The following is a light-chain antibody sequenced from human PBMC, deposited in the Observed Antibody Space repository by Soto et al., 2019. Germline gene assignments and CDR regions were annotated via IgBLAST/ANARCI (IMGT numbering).Light chain of an antibody. CDR3: QQYNNWWT. CDR2: DAS. V-gene: IGKV3-11*01. J-gene: IGKJ1*01. CDR1: QSLSSY. Sequence: IVLTQSPATLSLSPGERATLSCRASQSLSSYLAWYQQKPGQAPRLLIYDASNRATGIPARFSGSGSGTEFTLTISSLEPEDFAVYYCQQYNNWWTFGQGTKVEIK.